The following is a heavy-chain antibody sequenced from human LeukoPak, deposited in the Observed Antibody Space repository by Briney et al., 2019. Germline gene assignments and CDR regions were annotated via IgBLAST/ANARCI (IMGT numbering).Heavy chain of an antibody. CDR2: INPNSGGT. J-gene: IGHJ5*02. CDR3: ARRNLGIDSNWFDP. D-gene: IGHD7-27*01. V-gene: IGHV1-2*02. CDR1: GYTFTGYY. Sequence: ASVKVSCKASGYTFTGYYMHWVRQAPGQGLAWMGWINPNSGGTNYAQKFQGRVTMTRDTSISTAYMELSRLRSDDTAVYYCARRNLGIDSNWFDPWGQGTLVTVSS.